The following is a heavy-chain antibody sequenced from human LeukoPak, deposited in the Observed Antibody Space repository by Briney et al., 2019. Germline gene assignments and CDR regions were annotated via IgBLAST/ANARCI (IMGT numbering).Heavy chain of an antibody. CDR2: IWYDGSNK. CDR3: AKDLGAAVYYYYGMDV. CDR1: GFTFSSYG. D-gene: IGHD6-13*01. J-gene: IGHJ6*02. V-gene: IGHV3-30*02. Sequence: PGGSLRLSCAASGFTFSSYGMHWVRQAPGKGLEWVAVIWYDGSNKYYADSVKGRFTISRDNSKNTLYLQMNSLRAEDTAVYYCAKDLGAAVYYYYGMDVWGQGTTVTVSS.